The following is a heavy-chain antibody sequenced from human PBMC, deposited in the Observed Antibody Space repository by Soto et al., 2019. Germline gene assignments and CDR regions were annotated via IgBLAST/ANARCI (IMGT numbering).Heavy chain of an antibody. CDR2: IIPLFGTP. CDR1: GGTFSNYA. V-gene: IGHV1-69*13. Sequence: GASVKVSCKASGGTFSNYAFSWVRQAPGQGPEWMGGIIPLFGTPNYAQRFQASLTITADEYTSTAYMELSSLRAEDTAVYYCAREEGGFGVVEYYGMDVWGQGTTVTVSS. J-gene: IGHJ6*02. D-gene: IGHD3-3*01. CDR3: AREEGGFGVVEYYGMDV.